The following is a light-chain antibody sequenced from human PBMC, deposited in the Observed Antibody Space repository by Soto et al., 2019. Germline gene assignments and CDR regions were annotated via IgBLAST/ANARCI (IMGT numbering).Light chain of an antibody. V-gene: IGLV2-14*03. CDR1: SYDVGDYEY. CDR2: DVS. J-gene: IGLJ1*01. Sequence: QSVLTQPASVSGSPGQSISISCTGTSYDVGDYEYVSWYQQHPGNAPKLILYDVSNRPSGVSNRFSGSKSGSTASLTISGLQAEDEADYYCSSYISGRTDYVFGTGTKLTVL. CDR3: SSYISGRTDYV.